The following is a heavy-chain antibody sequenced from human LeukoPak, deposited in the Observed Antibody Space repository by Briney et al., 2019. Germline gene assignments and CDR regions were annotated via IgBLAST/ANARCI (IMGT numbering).Heavy chain of an antibody. J-gene: IGHJ4*02. CDR1: GFDFNNYA. CDR2: MSGSGYHTYYADSDKT. CDR3: AKGAAIDH. V-gene: IGHV3-23*01. Sequence: GGSLRLPCAASGFDFNNYAMSWGRQGPGKRLEWVSAMSGSGYHTYYADSDKTYYADSVKGRFTISRDNSKSTVYLHMNNLRLEDTAIYYCAKGAAIDHWGQGTLVTVSS.